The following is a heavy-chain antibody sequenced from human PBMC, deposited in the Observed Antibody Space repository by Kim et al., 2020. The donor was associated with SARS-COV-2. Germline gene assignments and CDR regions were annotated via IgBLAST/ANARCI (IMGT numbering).Heavy chain of an antibody. V-gene: IGHV3-43*01. J-gene: IGHJ6*02. CDR2: ISWDGGST. Sequence: GGSLRLSCAASGFTFDDYTMHWVRQAPGKGLEWVSLISWDGGSTYYADSVKGRFTISRDNSKNSLYLQMNSLRTEDTALYYCAKDGEVRGVMYYYYGMDVWGQGTTVTVSS. CDR1: GFTFDDYT. CDR3: AKDGEVRGVMYYYYGMDV. D-gene: IGHD3-10*01.